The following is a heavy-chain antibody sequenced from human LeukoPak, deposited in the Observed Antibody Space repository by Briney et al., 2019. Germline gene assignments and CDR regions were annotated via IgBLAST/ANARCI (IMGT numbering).Heavy chain of an antibody. J-gene: IGHJ4*02. CDR3: AKMTGNYLTGYYFDY. CDR1: GGSISSYY. D-gene: IGHD1-7*01. V-gene: IGHV4-59*01. CDR2: IYYSGST. Sequence: PSETLSLTCSVSGGSISSYYWTWSRQPPGKGLEWIGYIYYSGSTNYNPSLKSRVTISVDTSKNQFSLKLSSVTAADTAVYYCAKMTGNYLTGYYFDYWGQGTLVTVSS.